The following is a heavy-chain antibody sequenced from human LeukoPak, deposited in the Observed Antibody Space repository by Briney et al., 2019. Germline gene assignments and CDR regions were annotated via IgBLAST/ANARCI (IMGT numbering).Heavy chain of an antibody. V-gene: IGHV4-4*07. CDR2: IYTSGST. CDR3: ARETSQKGAHYMDV. J-gene: IGHJ6*03. D-gene: IGHD3-16*01. CDR1: GGSISSYY. Sequence: SETLSLTCTVSGGSISSYYWSWIRQPAGKGLEWIGRIYTSGSTNYNPSLKSRVTMSVDTSKNQFSLKLTSVTAADTAVYYCARETSQKGAHYMDVWGKGTTVTISS.